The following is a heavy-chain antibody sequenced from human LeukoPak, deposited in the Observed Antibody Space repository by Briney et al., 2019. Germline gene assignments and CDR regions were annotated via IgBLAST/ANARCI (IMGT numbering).Heavy chain of an antibody. Sequence: PGGSLRLSCAVSGFTFDDYAMSWVRQAPGKGLEWVSGINWNGGRTYYADSVKGRLTISRDNSKNSLYPQMNSLRTEDTALYYCTKNGVYGDYGGYYFDYWGQGTLVTVSS. CDR1: GFTFDDYA. J-gene: IGHJ4*02. V-gene: IGHV3-43*02. CDR3: TKNGVYGDYGGYYFDY. CDR2: INWNGGRT. D-gene: IGHD4-17*01.